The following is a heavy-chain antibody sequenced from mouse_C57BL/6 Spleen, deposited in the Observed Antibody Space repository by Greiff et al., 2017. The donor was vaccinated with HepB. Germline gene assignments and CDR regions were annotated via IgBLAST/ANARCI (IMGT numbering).Heavy chain of an antibody. CDR2: IYPGDGDT. J-gene: IGHJ1*03. CDR3: ARKDITRGFDV. Sequence: QVHVKQSGPELVKPGASVKISCKASGYAFSSSWMNWVKQRPGKGLEWIGRIYPGDGDTNYNGKFKGKATLTADKSSSTAYMQLSSLTSEDSAVYFCARKDITRGFDVWGTGTTVTVSS. D-gene: IGHD1-1*01. CDR1: GYAFSSSW. V-gene: IGHV1-82*01.